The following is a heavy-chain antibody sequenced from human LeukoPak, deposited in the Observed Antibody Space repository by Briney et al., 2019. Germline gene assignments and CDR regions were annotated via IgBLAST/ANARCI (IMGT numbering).Heavy chain of an antibody. V-gene: IGHV3-23*01. CDR3: AKLRDYYYGMDV. Sequence: GGSLRLSCAASGFTFNNYAMSWVRRAPGKGLEWVSAISGSGGGTYYADSVKGRFTISRDNSKNTLYLQMNSLRAEDTAVYYCAKLRDYYYGMDVWGKGTTVTVSS. CDR2: ISGSGGGT. CDR1: GFTFNNYA. J-gene: IGHJ6*04.